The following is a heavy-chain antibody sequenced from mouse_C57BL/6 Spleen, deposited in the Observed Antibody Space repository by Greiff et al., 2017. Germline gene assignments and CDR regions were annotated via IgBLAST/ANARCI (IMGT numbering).Heavy chain of an antibody. CDR1: GFTFSSYA. CDR2: ISSGGDYI. CDR3: TRGYDGYYHYAMDY. D-gene: IGHD2-3*01. V-gene: IGHV5-9-1*02. J-gene: IGHJ4*01. Sequence: DVMLVESGEGLVKPGGSLKLSCAASGFTFSSYAMSWVRQTPEKRLEWVAYISSGGDYIYYADTVKGRFTISRDNARNTLYLQMSSLKSEDTAMYYCTRGYDGYYHYAMDYWGQGTSVTVSS.